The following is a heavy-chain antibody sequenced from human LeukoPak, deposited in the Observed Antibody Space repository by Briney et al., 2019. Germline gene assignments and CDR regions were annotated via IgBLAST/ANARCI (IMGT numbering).Heavy chain of an antibody. CDR2: ISAYNGNT. J-gene: IGHJ4*02. D-gene: IGHD3-22*01. V-gene: IGHV1-18*01. Sequence: ASVKVSCKASGYTFTSYGISWVRQAPGQGLEWMGWISAYNGNTNYAQKLQGRVTMTTDTSTSTAYMELRSLRSDDTAVYYCARVYYYDSSGYSMDFDYWGQGTLVTVSS. CDR3: ARVYYYDSSGYSMDFDY. CDR1: GYTFTSYG.